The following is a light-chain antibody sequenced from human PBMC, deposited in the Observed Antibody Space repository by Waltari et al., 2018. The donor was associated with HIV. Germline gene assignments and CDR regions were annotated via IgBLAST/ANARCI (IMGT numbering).Light chain of an antibody. V-gene: IGLV3-1*01. CDR1: KLGDKY. Sequence: YELTQPPSVSVSPGQTAIITCSGDKLGDKYASWYQQRPGQSPVLVIYEDAKRPSGIPERFSGSNSGNTATLTISGTQAMDEADYYCRGWDSNTPIFGGGTNLTVL. CDR2: EDA. CDR3: RGWDSNTPI. J-gene: IGLJ2*01.